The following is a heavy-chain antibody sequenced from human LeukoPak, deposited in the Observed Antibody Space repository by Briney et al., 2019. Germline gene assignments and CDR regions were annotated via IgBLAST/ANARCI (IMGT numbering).Heavy chain of an antibody. D-gene: IGHD5-18*01. CDR1: GYTFTGYY. J-gene: IGHJ5*02. CDR3: ARVWAGDTAIKT. CDR2: INPNSGDT. V-gene: IGHV1-2*02. Sequence: ASVKVSCKASGYTFTGYYMHWVRQAPGQGLEWMGWINPNSGDTNYAQKFQGRVTMTRDTSISTVYMDLSRLTSDDTAVYYCARVWAGDTAIKTWGQGTLVTVSS.